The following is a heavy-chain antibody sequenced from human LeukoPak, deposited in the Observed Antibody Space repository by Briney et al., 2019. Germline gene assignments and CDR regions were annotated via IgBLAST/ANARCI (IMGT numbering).Heavy chain of an antibody. CDR2: INHSGST. CDR3: ARDVPPHAFDI. Sequence: SGTLSLTCAVYGGSFSGYYWSWIRQPPGKGLEWIGEINHSGSTNYNPSLKSRVTISVDTSKNQFSLKLSSVTAADTAVYYCARDVPPHAFDIWGQGTMVTVSS. CDR1: GGSFSGYY. V-gene: IGHV4-34*01. J-gene: IGHJ3*02.